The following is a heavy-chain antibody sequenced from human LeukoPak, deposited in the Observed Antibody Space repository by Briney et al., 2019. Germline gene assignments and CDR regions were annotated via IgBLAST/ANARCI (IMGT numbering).Heavy chain of an antibody. Sequence: SETLSLTCTVSGGSLSSYYWSWIRQPAGKGVEWSVRIYTSGSTNYNPPLMSRDTMSGDTSKSQFSLKLSSVTAADTAVYYCAREGFWSGYYDDAFDIWGQGTTVTVSS. J-gene: IGHJ3*02. CDR3: AREGFWSGYYDDAFDI. V-gene: IGHV4-4*07. D-gene: IGHD3-3*01. CDR1: GGSLSSYY. CDR2: IYTSGST.